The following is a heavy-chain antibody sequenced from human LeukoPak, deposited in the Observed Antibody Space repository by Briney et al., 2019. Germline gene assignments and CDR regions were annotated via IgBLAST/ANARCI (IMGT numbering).Heavy chain of an antibody. CDR3: AREISSSSGPHYYYYYMDV. D-gene: IGHD6-6*01. J-gene: IGHJ6*03. CDR2: IIPIFGTA. CDR1: GGTFSSYA. Sequence: EASVKVSCKASGGTFSSYAISWVRQAPGQGLEWMGGIIPIFGTANYAQKVQGRVTITADESTSTAYMELSSLRSEDTAVYYCAREISSSSGPHYYYYYMDVWGKGTTVTVSS. V-gene: IGHV1-69*13.